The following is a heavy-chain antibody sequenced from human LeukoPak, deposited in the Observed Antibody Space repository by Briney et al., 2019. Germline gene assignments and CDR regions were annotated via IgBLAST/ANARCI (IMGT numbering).Heavy chain of an antibody. CDR3: ARDSRLNHILTGSIGPYWYFDL. Sequence: ASVKVSCKASGYTFTSYYMHWVRHPPGQGLEWMGIINPSGGSTSYAQKFQGRVTMTRDTSTSTVYMELSSLRSEDTAVYYCARDSRLNHILTGSIGPYWYFDLWGRGTLVTVSS. D-gene: IGHD3-9*01. J-gene: IGHJ2*01. CDR2: INPSGGST. V-gene: IGHV1-46*03. CDR1: GYTFTSYY.